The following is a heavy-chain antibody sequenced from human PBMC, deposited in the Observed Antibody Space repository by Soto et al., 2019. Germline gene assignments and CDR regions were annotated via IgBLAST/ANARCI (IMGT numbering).Heavy chain of an antibody. CDR3: ARHHGPTTSENWFDP. J-gene: IGHJ5*02. Sequence: ASVKVSCKASGYIFSANYIHWVRQAPGQGLEWLGWINPHSGATNYAQKFLGRVTMSADTSTTTASLELRSLRSDDTAVYYCARHHGPTTSENWFDPWGQGALVTVSS. CDR2: INPHSGAT. CDR1: GYIFSANY. D-gene: IGHD5-12*01. V-gene: IGHV1-2*02.